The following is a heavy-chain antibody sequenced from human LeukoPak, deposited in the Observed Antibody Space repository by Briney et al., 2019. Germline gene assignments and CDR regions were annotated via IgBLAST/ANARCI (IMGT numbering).Heavy chain of an antibody. CDR3: ARNGYDSSGYPMGWYYYYYMDV. CDR2: INPSGGST. CDR1: GYTFTSYY. Sequence: ASVKVSCKASGYTFTSYYMHWVRQAPGQGLEWMGIINPSGGSTSYAQKFQGRVTMTRDMSTSTVYMELSSLRSEDTAVYYCARNGYDSSGYPMGWYYYYYMDVWGKGTTVTISS. D-gene: IGHD3-22*01. J-gene: IGHJ6*03. V-gene: IGHV1-46*01.